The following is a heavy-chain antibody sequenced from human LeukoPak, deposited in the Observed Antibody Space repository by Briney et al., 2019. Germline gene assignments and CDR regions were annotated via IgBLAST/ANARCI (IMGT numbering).Heavy chain of an antibody. D-gene: IGHD1-26*01. J-gene: IGHJ4*02. CDR1: GFTVSSNY. CDR3: ARDPSGHAPQSVAGGDY. Sequence: GGSLRLSCAAFGFTVSSNYMSWVRQAPGKGLEWVSVIYSGGSTYYADSVKGRFTISRDNSKNTLYLQMNSLRAEDTAVYYCARDPSGHAPQSVAGGDYWGQGTLVTVSS. V-gene: IGHV3-53*01. CDR2: IYSGGST.